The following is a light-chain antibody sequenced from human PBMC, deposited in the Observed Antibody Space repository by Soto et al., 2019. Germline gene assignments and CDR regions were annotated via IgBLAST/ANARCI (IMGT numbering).Light chain of an antibody. Sequence: QSAPTQPASGSWSPGQSITISCTGTSSDVGGYNYVSWYQQHPGKAPKLMIYEVSNRPSGVSNRFSGSKSGNTASLTISGLQAEDEAYYYCSSYTSSSTPYVFGTGTKVTVL. CDR3: SSYTSSSTPYV. CDR1: SSDVGGYNY. V-gene: IGLV2-14*01. CDR2: EVS. J-gene: IGLJ1*01.